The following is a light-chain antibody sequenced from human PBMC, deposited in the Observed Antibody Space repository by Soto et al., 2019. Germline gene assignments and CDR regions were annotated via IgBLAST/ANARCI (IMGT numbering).Light chain of an antibody. J-gene: IGLJ3*02. CDR1: ASNIGGNS. CDR2: SDD. Sequence: QSVLTQPPSASGTPGQRVTISCSGSASNIGGNSVNSYQQLPGTAPKLLIHSDDQQPSGVADRFSASKSDTSASLAISGLQSEDEADDYCATWDDGLNGGVFGGGTKLTVL. V-gene: IGLV1-44*01. CDR3: ATWDDGLNGGV.